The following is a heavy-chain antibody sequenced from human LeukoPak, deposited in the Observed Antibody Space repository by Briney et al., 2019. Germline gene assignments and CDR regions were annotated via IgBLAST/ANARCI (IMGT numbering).Heavy chain of an antibody. V-gene: IGHV1-3*01. CDR1: GYTFTSYA. CDR3: ARSSVMAAAGTGRNQYFQH. CDR2: INAGNGNT. Sequence: GASVKVSCKASGYTFTSYAMHWVRQAPGQRVEWMGWINAGNGNTKYSQKFQGRVTITRDTSASTAYMELSSLRSEDTAVYYCARSSVMAAAGTGRNQYFQHWGRAPWSPSPQ. D-gene: IGHD6-13*01. J-gene: IGHJ1*01.